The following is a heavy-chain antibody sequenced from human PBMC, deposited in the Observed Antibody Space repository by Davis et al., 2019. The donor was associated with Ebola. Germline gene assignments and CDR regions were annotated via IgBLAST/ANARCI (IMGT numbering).Heavy chain of an antibody. V-gene: IGHV4-59*08. CDR2: IYYSGST. D-gene: IGHD1-26*01. J-gene: IGHJ4*02. CDR1: GGSISSYY. CDR3: AIQIVGATRVFDY. Sequence: SETLSLTCSVSGGSISSYYWSWIRQPPGKGLEWIGYIYYSGSTNYNPSLKSRVTVSVDTSKNQFSLKLDSVTAADTAVYYCAIQIVGATRVFDYWGQGTLVTVSS.